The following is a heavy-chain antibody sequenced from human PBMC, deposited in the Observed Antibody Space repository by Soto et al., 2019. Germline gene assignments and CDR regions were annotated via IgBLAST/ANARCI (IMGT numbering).Heavy chain of an antibody. J-gene: IGHJ5*02. CDR3: ARESHRARYSWFDR. CDR2: VSVSSTYI. Sequence: GGALRLSCTVSGFTFSDYNMNWVRQAPGKGLEWLSSVSVSSTYIYYADSVRDRFTVSRANAKNSLYLDMNNLRAEDTGVYYCARESHRARYSWFDRWGQGALVTVSS. D-gene: IGHD2-15*01. V-gene: IGHV3-21*01. CDR1: GFTFSDYN.